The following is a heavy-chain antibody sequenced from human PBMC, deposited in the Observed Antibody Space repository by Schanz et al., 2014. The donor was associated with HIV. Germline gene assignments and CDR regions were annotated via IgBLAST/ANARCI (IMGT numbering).Heavy chain of an antibody. D-gene: IGHD2-15*01. Sequence: EVQLLESGGGLVLSGGPLRLSCAASGFSFSNSAMTWVRQAPGKGLEWVAVICGSDNTTYYADSVKGRFTISRDNSKNTLYLQMNSLRAEDTAVYYCARENRGSCYSAADSWGQGAQVTVSP. J-gene: IGHJ4*02. CDR1: GFSFSNSA. V-gene: IGHV3-23*01. CDR3: ARENRGSCYSAADS. CDR2: ICGSDNTT.